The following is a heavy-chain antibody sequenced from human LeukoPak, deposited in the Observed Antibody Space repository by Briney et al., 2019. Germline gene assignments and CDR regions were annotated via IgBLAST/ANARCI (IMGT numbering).Heavy chain of an antibody. J-gene: IGHJ6*02. D-gene: IGHD3-22*01. CDR2: INSDGSST. CDR3: ARDQVTMIVDYYGMDV. Sequence: GGSLRLSCAASGFTFSSYWMHWVRQAPGKGLVWVSRINSDGSSTSYADSVKGRYTISRDNAKNTLYLQMNSLRAEDTAVYYCARDQVTMIVDYYGMDVWGQGTTVTVSS. V-gene: IGHV3-74*01. CDR1: GFTFSSYW.